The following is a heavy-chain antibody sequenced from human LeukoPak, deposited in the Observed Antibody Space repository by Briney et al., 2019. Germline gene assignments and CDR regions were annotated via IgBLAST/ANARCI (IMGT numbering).Heavy chain of an antibody. CDR2: INPNSGGT. D-gene: IGHD2-2*01. CDR3: ATALFYQLLRYGMDV. J-gene: IGHJ6*02. Sequence: ASVKVSCKASGYTFTGYYMHWVRQAPGQGLEWMGWINPNSGGTNYAQKFQGRVTMTRDTSISTAYMELSRLRSDDTAVYYCATALFYQLLRYGMDVWGQGTTVTVSS. CDR1: GYTFTGYY. V-gene: IGHV1-2*02.